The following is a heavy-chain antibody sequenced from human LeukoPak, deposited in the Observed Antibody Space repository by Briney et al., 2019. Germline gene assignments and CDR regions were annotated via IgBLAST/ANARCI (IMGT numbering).Heavy chain of an antibody. Sequence: GGSLRLSCAASGFTFSTYAMSWVRQAPVKGLEWVSVISGSGIITYYADSVKGRLTISRDNSKNTLYLQMNSLRAEDTAVYFCAKRANYAFDYWGQGTLVTVSS. CDR2: ISGSGIIT. J-gene: IGHJ4*02. V-gene: IGHV3-23*01. CDR1: GFTFSTYA. CDR3: AKRANYAFDY. D-gene: IGHD1-7*01.